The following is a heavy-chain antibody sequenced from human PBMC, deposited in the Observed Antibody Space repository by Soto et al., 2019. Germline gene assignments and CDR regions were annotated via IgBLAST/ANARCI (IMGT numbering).Heavy chain of an antibody. CDR1: EFSFDDYA. V-gene: IGHV3-23*01. D-gene: IGHD6-13*01. CDR2: ITYTGVST. J-gene: IGHJ4*02. CDR3: AKSSVWYPYFDS. Sequence: GGSLRLSCAASEFSFDDYAMSWVRQAPGKGLEWVSSITYTGVSTYYADSVKGRFTISRDNSRDTLFLQMNSLRAEDTAIYYCAKSSVWYPYFDSWGQGTLVTVPQ.